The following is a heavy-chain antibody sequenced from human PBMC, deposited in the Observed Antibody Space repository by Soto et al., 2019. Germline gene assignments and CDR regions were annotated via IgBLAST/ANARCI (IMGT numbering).Heavy chain of an antibody. Sequence: EVQLLESGGGLVQPGGSLRLSCAASGFTFSSYAMSWFRQAPGKGLAWVSAISGSGGSTYYADSVKGRFTISRDTSKNTLYLQMNSLRAEDTAVYYCAANRGYNYYYGMDVWGQGTTVTVSS. CDR1: GFTFSSYA. J-gene: IGHJ6*02. CDR2: ISGSGGST. D-gene: IGHD3-22*01. CDR3: AANRGYNYYYGMDV. V-gene: IGHV3-23*01.